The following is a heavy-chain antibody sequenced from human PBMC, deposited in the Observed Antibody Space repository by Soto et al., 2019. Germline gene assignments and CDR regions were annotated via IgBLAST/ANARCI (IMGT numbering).Heavy chain of an antibody. D-gene: IGHD3-10*01. CDR1: GGTFSSYA. CDR2: IIPIFGTA. CDR3: ARRFGEPSHGYGMDV. Sequence: ASVKVSCKASGGTFSSYAISWVRQAPGQGLEWMGGIIPIFGTANYAQKFQGRVTITADESTSTAYMELSSLRSEDTAVYYCARRFGEPSHGYGMDVWGQGTTVTVSS. J-gene: IGHJ6*02. V-gene: IGHV1-69*13.